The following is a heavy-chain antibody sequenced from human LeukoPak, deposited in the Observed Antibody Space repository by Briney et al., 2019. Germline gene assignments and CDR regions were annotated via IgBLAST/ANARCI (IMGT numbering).Heavy chain of an antibody. V-gene: IGHV4-39*01. CDR3: ARQGGDGYNYGFDYYYYYGMDV. CDR1: GGSISSSSYY. Sequence: SETLSLTCTVSGGSISSSSYYWGWIRQPPGKGLEWIGSIYYSGSTYYNPSLKSRVTISVDTSKNQFSLKLSSVTAADTAVYYCARQGGDGYNYGFDYYYYYGMDVWGQGTTVTVSS. CDR2: IYYSGST. J-gene: IGHJ6*02. D-gene: IGHD5-24*01.